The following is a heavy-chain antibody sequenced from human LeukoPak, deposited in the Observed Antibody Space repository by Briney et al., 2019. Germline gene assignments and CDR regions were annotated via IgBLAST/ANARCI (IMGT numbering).Heavy chain of an antibody. Sequence: ETLSLTCTVSGASISSYYWSWIRQPPGKGLEWVANIKQDGSEKYYVDSVKGRFTISRDNAKNSLYLQMNSLRAEDTAVYYCARAPYCIGGSCRFDYWGQGTLVTVSS. CDR1: GASISSYY. J-gene: IGHJ4*02. V-gene: IGHV3-7*03. CDR2: IKQDGSEK. D-gene: IGHD2-15*01. CDR3: ARAPYCIGGSCRFDY.